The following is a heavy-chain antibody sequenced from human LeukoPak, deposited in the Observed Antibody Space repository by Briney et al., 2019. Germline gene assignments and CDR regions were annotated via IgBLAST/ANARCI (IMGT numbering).Heavy chain of an antibody. V-gene: IGHV3-48*01. D-gene: IGHD3-10*01. CDR1: GFTFSSYS. CDR3: ARGEGSYSSRPDY. J-gene: IGHJ4*02. Sequence: GGSLRLSCAASGFTFSSYSMNWVRQAPGKGLEWVSYISSSSTIYYADSVKGRFTISRDNSKNTLYLQMNSLRAEDTAVYYCARGEGSYSSRPDYWGQGTLVTVSS. CDR2: ISSSSTI.